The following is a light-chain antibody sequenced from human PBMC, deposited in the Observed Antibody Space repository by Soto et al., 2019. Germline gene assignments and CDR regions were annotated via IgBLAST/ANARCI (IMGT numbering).Light chain of an antibody. J-gene: IGKJ1*01. Sequence: IQLTQSPSSLSASVGDRVTITCRASQGISSYLAWYQQKPGKAPKLLIYAASTLQSGVPSRFSGSGSGTDFTLTISSLQPEDFATYYCHHLNSYPPQATFGQGPNVDI. CDR2: AAS. CDR1: QGISSY. V-gene: IGKV1-9*01. CDR3: HHLNSYPPQAT.